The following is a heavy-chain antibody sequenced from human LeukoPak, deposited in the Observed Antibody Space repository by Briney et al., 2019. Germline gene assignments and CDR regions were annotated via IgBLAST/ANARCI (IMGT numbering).Heavy chain of an antibody. D-gene: IGHD2-15*01. V-gene: IGHV4-34*01. J-gene: IGHJ6*02. CDR3: ARGVVVVAATPYYYYGMDV. Sequence: SETLSLTCAVYGGSFSGYYWGWICQPPGKGLEWIGGINHSGSTNYNPSLKSRVTISVDTSKNQFSLKLSSVTAADTAVYYCARGVVVVAATPYYYYGMDVWGQGTTVTVSS. CDR1: GGSFSGYY. CDR2: INHSGST.